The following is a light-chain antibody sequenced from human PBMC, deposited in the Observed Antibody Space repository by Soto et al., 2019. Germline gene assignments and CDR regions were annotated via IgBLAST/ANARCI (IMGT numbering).Light chain of an antibody. J-gene: IGKJ4*01. V-gene: IGKV3D-11*02. CDR2: DAS. CDR1: QSVTFY. Sequence: EIVLTQSPATLSLSPGERATLSCRASQSVTFYFAWCHQKPGQAPRLLIYDASNRATGIPARFSGSGPGTDFTLPISGLKPEDFAVYYCQQRSNWPLTFGGGTKVEIK. CDR3: QQRSNWPLT.